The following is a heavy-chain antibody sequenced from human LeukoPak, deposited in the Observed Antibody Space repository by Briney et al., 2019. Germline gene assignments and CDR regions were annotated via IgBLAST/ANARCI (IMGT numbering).Heavy chain of an antibody. J-gene: IGHJ5*02. V-gene: IGHV3-23*01. CDR3: AGRGIAHS. CDR2: VSNNGGST. D-gene: IGHD6-13*01. Sequence: TGGSLRLSCAASGFTFSAFGMTWVRQAPGKGLEWVSAVSNNGGSTSYADSVKGRFTISRDNSKNTLYLQMNSLRAEDTAVYYCAGRGIAHSWGQGTLVTVSS. CDR1: GFTFSAFG.